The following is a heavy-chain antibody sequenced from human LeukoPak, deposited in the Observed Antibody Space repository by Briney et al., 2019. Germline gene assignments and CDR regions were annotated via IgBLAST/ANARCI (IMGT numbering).Heavy chain of an antibody. CDR1: GGSISSSSYY. CDR2: IDYSGST. J-gene: IGHJ6*03. D-gene: IGHD6-13*01. CDR3: ARQGGQYSSSWRYYYYMDV. V-gene: IGHV4-39*01. Sequence: SETLSLTCTVSGGSISSSSYYWDWIRQPPGKGLEWIGNIDYSGSTYYNPSLKSRVTISVDTSKNQFSLKLSSVTAADTAVYYCARQGGQYSSSWRYYYYMDVWGKGTTVTISS.